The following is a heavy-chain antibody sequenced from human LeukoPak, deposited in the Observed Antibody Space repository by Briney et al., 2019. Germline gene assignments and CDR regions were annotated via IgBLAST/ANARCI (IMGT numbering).Heavy chain of an antibody. V-gene: IGHV3-30*18. CDR3: AKDPRAYGSGSYYSPYYD. CDR2: ISYDGSNK. J-gene: IGHJ4*02. Sequence: PGGSLRLSCAASGFTFSSYGMHWVRQAPDKGLEWVAVISYDGSNKYYADSVKGRFTISRDNSKNTLYLQMNSLRAEDTAVYYCAKDPRAYGSGSYYSPYYDWGQGTLVTVSS. D-gene: IGHD3-10*01. CDR1: GFTFSSYG.